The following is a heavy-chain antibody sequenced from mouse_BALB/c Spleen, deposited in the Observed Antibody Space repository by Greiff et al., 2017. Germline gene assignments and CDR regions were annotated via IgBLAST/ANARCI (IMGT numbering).Heavy chain of an antibody. D-gene: IGHD1-1*01. J-gene: IGHJ2*01. V-gene: IGHV1S22*01. Sequence: LQQPGSELVRPGASVKLSCKASGYTFTSYWMHWVKQRPGQGLEWIGTIYPGSGSTNYDEKFKSKATLTVDTSSSTAYMQLSSLTSEDSAVYYCTRGGITTVVATNFDYWGQGTTLTVSS. CDR1: GYTFTSYW. CDR2: IYPGSGST. CDR3: TRGGITTVVATNFDY.